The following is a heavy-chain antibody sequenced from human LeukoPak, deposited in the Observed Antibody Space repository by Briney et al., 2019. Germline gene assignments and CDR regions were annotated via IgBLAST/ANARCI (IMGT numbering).Heavy chain of an antibody. J-gene: IGHJ4*02. Sequence: GGSLRLSCAGSDFTFSTYWMHWVRQAPGKGLVWVSRISTDGISRTYADSVKGRITISRDDARNTLFLQMDSLRAEDTAVYYCVRGTSRENGYGGDDPYWGQGTLVIVSS. V-gene: IGHV3-74*01. CDR1: DFTFSTYW. CDR3: VRGTSRENGYGGDDPY. CDR2: ISTDGISR. D-gene: IGHD5-12*01.